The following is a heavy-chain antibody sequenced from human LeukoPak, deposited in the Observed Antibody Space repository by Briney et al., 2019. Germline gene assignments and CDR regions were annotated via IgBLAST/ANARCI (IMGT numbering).Heavy chain of an antibody. CDR2: IYYSGKT. D-gene: IGHD2-15*01. V-gene: IGHV4-39*01. J-gene: IGHJ4*02. Sequence: SETLSLTCTVSGGSISSSSYFWGWIRQPPGKGLECIAIIYYSGKTHYNPSLRSRVTISVDTSKNQFSLKLSSVTAADTAVYYCARGNCSGGSCYYDYWGQGTLVTVSS. CDR1: GGSISSSSYF. CDR3: ARGNCSGGSCYYDY.